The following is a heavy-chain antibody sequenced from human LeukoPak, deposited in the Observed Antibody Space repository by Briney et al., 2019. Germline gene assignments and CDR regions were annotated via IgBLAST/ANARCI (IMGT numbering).Heavy chain of an antibody. J-gene: IGHJ6*03. D-gene: IGHD6-19*01. CDR2: IYTGGST. V-gene: IGHV3-53*01. CDR1: GFIVSGDY. CDR3: AKVSSGWPLYYYYYMDV. Sequence: GGSLRLSCAASGFIVSGDYMSWVRQAPGKGLEWVSVIYTGGSTYYADSVKGRFTISRDNSKNTLYLQMNSLRAEDTAVYYCAKVSSGWPLYYYYYMDVWGKGTTVTISS.